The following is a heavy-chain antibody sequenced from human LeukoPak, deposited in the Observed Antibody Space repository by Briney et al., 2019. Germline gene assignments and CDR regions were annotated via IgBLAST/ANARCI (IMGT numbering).Heavy chain of an antibody. J-gene: IGHJ4*02. V-gene: IGHV3-74*01. CDR3: ARERGAGLSSSWVDY. CDR2: INEDGRGT. CDR1: GFTLNSNW. Sequence: GGSLRLSCAVSGFTLNSNWIHWVRQAPGQGLVWVSRINEDGRGTSYADSVKGRFTISKDDAKNTVYLQMNSLRAEDTAVYYCARERGAGLSSSWVDYWGQGTLVTVSS. D-gene: IGHD6-13*01.